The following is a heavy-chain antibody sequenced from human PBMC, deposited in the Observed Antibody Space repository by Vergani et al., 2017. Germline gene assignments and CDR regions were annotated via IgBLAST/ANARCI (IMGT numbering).Heavy chain of an antibody. CDR2: IKQDGSEK. J-gene: IGHJ6*02. CDR3: AREVDTAMPPGAAGYYYYGMDV. V-gene: IGHV3-7*01. D-gene: IGHD5-18*01. CDR1: GFTFSSYW. Sequence: EVQLVESGGGLVQPGGSLRLSCAASGFTFSSYWMSWVRQAPGKGLEWVANIKQDGSEKYYVDSVKGRFTISRDNAKNSLYLQMNSLRAEDTAVYYCAREVDTAMPPGAAGYYYYGMDVWGQGTTVTVSS.